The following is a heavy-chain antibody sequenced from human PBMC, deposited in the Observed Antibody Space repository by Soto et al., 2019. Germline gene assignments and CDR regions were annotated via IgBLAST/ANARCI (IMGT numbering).Heavy chain of an antibody. Sequence: QVQLVESGGGVAQPGRSLRLSCAASGFTFSSYGMHWVRQAPGKGLEWVAVISYDGSNKYYADSVKGRFTISRDNSKNTLYLQMNSLRAEDTAVYYCAKDHRLQGYHDYWGQGTLVTVSS. CDR1: GFTFSSYG. J-gene: IGHJ4*02. V-gene: IGHV3-30*18. CDR2: ISYDGSNK. D-gene: IGHD4-4*01. CDR3: AKDHRLQGYHDY.